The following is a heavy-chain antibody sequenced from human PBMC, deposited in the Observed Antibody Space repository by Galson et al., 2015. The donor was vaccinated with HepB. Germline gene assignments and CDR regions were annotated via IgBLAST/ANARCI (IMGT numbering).Heavy chain of an antibody. CDR3: ARGRNSGGGVVGN. Sequence: SLRLSCAVSGFTFRSHWMTWVRQAPGQGLEWVANINQDGSVKNYVDSVKGRFTISRDNAKNSLYLQMNSLRAEDTAVYYCARGRNSGGGVVGNWGQGTLVTVSS. D-gene: IGHD3-16*01. CDR1: GFTFRSHW. CDR2: INQDGSVK. V-gene: IGHV3-7*01. J-gene: IGHJ4*02.